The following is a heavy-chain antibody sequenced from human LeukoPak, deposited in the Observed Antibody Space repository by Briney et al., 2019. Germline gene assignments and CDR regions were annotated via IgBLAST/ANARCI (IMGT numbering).Heavy chain of an antibody. CDR1: GGTFSSYA. CDR3: ARTLLDDGSGYLDS. D-gene: IGHD3-22*01. V-gene: IGHV1-2*02. Sequence: GASVKVSCKASGGTFSSYAISWVRQAPGQGLEWMGGINPKSGDTNYAQKFQGRVTVTRDTSIGIAYMELRRLKSDDTAVYYCARTLLDDGSGYLDSRGQGSVVIVSS. CDR2: INPKSGDT. J-gene: IGHJ4*02.